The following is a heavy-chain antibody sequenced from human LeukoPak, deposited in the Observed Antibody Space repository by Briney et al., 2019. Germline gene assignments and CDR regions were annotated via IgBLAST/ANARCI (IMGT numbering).Heavy chain of an antibody. CDR3: ASYLTSIPSGMDV. CDR2: ISTDGSSS. V-gene: IGHV3-74*01. J-gene: IGHJ6*02. D-gene: IGHD2/OR15-2a*01. Sequence: HLGGSLRLSCAASGFTFSRYWMHWLRQGPGKGLVWVSRISTDGSSSTYADSVKGRFTISRDNGKNTLYLQMNSLRAEDTAVYYCASYLTSIPSGMDVWGQGTTVIVSS. CDR1: GFTFSRYW.